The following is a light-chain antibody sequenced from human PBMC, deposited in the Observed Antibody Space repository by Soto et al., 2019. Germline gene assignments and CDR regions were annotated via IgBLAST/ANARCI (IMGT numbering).Light chain of an antibody. J-gene: IGKJ5*01. CDR2: GAS. V-gene: IGKV3-20*01. Sequence: EIVMTQSPDALSVSPGAGATLSCRASQTVYNGFLAWYQQKPGQAPRLLIYGASSRATGITDRFSGSGSGTDFTLTISSLEPEDFAVYYCQPYVSSPRTFGPGTRLDIK. CDR1: QTVYNGF. CDR3: QPYVSSPRT.